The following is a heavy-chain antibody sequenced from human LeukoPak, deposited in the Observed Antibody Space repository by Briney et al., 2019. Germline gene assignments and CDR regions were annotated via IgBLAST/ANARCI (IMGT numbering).Heavy chain of an antibody. CDR1: GFTFSDYY. V-gene: IGHV4-38-2*01. Sequence: GSLRLSCAASGFTFSDYYMSWIRQPPGKGLEWIGSIYYSGSTYYNPSLKSRVTISVDTSKNQFSLKLSSVTAADTAVYYCARAIIAVADNWFDPWGQGTLVTVSS. CDR2: IYYSGST. D-gene: IGHD6-19*01. CDR3: ARAIIAVADNWFDP. J-gene: IGHJ5*02.